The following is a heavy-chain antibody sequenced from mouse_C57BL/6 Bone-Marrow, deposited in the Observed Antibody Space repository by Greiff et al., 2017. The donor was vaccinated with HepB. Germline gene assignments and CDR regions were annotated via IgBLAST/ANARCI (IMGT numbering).Heavy chain of an antibody. CDR1: GYTFTSYW. Sequence: QVHVKQPGAELVKPGASVKMSCKASGYTFTSYWITWVKQRPGQGLEWIGDIYPGSGSTNYNEKFKSKATLTVDTSSSTAYMQLSSLTSEDSAVYYCARLWLRRFAYWGQGTLVTVSA. V-gene: IGHV1-55*01. J-gene: IGHJ3*01. CDR3: ARLWLRRFAY. CDR2: IYPGSGST. D-gene: IGHD2-2*01.